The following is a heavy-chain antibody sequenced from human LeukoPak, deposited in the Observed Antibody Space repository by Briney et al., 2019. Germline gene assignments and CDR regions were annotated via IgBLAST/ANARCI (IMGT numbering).Heavy chain of an antibody. CDR2: ISSNGGST. V-gene: IGHV3-64D*09. Sequence: GGSLRLSCSASGFTFSSYAMHWVRQAPGKGLEYVSAISSNGGSTYYADSVKGRFTISRDNSKNTLYLQMSSLRAEDTAVYYCARDMHYYGMDVWGQGTTVTVSS. D-gene: IGHD2-2*01. J-gene: IGHJ6*02. CDR1: GFTFSSYA. CDR3: ARDMHYYGMDV.